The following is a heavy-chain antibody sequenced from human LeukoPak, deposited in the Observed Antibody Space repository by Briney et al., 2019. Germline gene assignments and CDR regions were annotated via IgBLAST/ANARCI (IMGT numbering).Heavy chain of an antibody. V-gene: IGHV3-7*03. CDR3: TSNSWPGAFDI. CDR1: GFTFSSYW. D-gene: IGHD4-11*01. Sequence: GGSQRLSCAASGFTFSSYWMSWVRQAPGKGLEWVANIKQDGSEKYYVDSVKGRFTISRDNAKNSLYLQMNSLKTEDTAVYYCTSNSWPGAFDIWGQGTMVTVSS. CDR2: IKQDGSEK. J-gene: IGHJ3*02.